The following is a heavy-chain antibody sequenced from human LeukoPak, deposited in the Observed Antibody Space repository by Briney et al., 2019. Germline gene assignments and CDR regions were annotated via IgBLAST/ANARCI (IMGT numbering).Heavy chain of an antibody. CDR2: ISASSGAM. Sequence: GGSLRLSCAASGFTFSSYSMNWVRQAPGKGLEWVAYISASSGAMYYADSVKGRFTITRDDARNSLYLLMNSLRDEDSAVYYCARDAGSYTMGNWFDPWGREPWSPSPQ. V-gene: IGHV3-48*02. CDR1: GFTFSSYS. J-gene: IGHJ5*02. CDR3: ARDAGSYTMGNWFDP. D-gene: IGHD1-26*01.